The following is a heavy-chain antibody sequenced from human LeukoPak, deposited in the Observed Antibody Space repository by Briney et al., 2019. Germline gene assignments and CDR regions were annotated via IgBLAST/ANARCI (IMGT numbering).Heavy chain of an antibody. CDR2: INHSGST. D-gene: IGHD3-10*01. V-gene: IGHV4-34*01. CDR3: ARGGLGMVRGEGLDAFDI. CDR1: GGSFSGYY. J-gene: IGHJ3*02. Sequence: KPSETLSVTCAVYGGSFSGYYWSWIRQPPGKGLEWIGEINHSGSTNYNPSLKSRVTISVDTSKNQFSLKLSSVTAADTAVYYCARGGLGMVRGEGLDAFDIWGQGTMVTVSS.